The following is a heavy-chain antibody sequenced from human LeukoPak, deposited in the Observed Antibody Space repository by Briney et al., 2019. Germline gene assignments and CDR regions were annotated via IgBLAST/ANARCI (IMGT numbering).Heavy chain of an antibody. D-gene: IGHD3-10*01. V-gene: IGHV1-2*02. CDR1: GYTFTGYY. Sequence: ASVKVSCKASGYTFTGYYMHWVRQAPGQGLEWMGWINPNSGGTNYARKFQGRVTMTRDTSISTAYMELSRLRSDDTAVYYCARVVRITMVRGVITPTYYFDYWGQGTLVTVSS. J-gene: IGHJ4*02. CDR3: ARVVRITMVRGVITPTYYFDY. CDR2: INPNSGGT.